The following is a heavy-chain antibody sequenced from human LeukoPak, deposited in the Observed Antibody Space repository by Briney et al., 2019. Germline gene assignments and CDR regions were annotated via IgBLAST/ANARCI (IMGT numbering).Heavy chain of an antibody. Sequence: GESLRISCKGSGYTFSSYWIGWVRQMPGKGLEWMGIIYPGDADTRYSPSLQGQVTISVDTSIGTAYLQWSSLKASDTAIYYCARQNDFRLDYWGQGTLVTVSS. CDR1: GYTFSSYW. J-gene: IGHJ4*02. D-gene: IGHD3-3*01. V-gene: IGHV5-51*01. CDR2: IYPGDADT. CDR3: ARQNDFRLDY.